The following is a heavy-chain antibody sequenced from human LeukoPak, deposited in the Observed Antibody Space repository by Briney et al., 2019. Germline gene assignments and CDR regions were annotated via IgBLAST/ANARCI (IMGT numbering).Heavy chain of an antibody. CDR1: GYTFTSYG. Sequence: ASVKVSCKASGYTFTSYGISWVRQAPGQGLEWMGWISAYNGNTNYAQKLQGRVTMTTGTSTSTAYMELRSLRSDDTAVYYCARDGLPYCSSTSCHPLDFDYWGQGTLVTVSS. D-gene: IGHD2-2*01. V-gene: IGHV1-18*01. CDR3: ARDGLPYCSSTSCHPLDFDY. CDR2: ISAYNGNT. J-gene: IGHJ4*02.